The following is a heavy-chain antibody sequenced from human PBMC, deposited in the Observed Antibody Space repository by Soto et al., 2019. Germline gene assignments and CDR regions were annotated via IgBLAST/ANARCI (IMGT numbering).Heavy chain of an antibody. CDR3: ARVCEVVTATHAFDI. J-gene: IGHJ3*02. CDR2: IYYSGST. Sequence: QVQLQESGPGLVKPSQTLSLTCTVSGGSISSGGYYWSWIRQHTGKCLEWIGYIYYSGSTYYNPSLKSLVTISVDTTKNQFPLKLSSVTAADTSVYYCARVCEVVTATHAFDIWGQGTMVTVSS. CDR1: GGSISSGGYY. D-gene: IGHD2-21*02. V-gene: IGHV4-31*01.